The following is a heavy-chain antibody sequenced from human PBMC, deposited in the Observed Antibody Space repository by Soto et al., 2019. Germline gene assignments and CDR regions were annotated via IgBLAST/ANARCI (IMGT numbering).Heavy chain of an antibody. J-gene: IGHJ4*02. D-gene: IGHD5-12*01. CDR3: ARYFGGETGYGGY. Sequence: ESGGGLVKPGGSLRLSCAASGFTFSSYTMNWVRQAPGKGLEWVSSISPTSISTFYGDSVKGRFTISRDNAKNSLYLQMSSLRAEDTAVYYCARYFGGETGYGGYWGQGTLVTVSS. CDR1: GFTFSSYT. CDR2: ISPTSIST. V-gene: IGHV3-21*01.